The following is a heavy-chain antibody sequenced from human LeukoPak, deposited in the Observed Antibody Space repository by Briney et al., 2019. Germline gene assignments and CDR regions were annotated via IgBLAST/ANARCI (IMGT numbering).Heavy chain of an antibody. D-gene: IGHD3-10*01. CDR1: GYTFTSYG. CDR2: ISAYNGNT. Sequence: ASVKLSCKASGYTFTSYGISWVRQAPGQGLEWMGWISAYNGNTNYAQKLQGRVTMTTDTSTSTAYMELRSLRSDDTAVYYCARDYYYGSGSYTNWFDPWGQGTLVTVSS. J-gene: IGHJ5*02. V-gene: IGHV1-18*01. CDR3: ARDYYYGSGSYTNWFDP.